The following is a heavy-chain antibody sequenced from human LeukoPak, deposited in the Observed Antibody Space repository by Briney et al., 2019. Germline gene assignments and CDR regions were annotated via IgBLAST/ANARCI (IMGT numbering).Heavy chain of an antibody. CDR3: ATLVVGSTYYYYYGMDV. CDR2: FDPEDGET. D-gene: IGHD2-8*02. V-gene: IGHV1-24*01. Sequence: ASVKVSCKVSGYTLTELSMHWVRQAPGKGLEWMGGFDPEDGETIYAQKFQGRVTMTEDTSTDTAYMELSSLRSEDTAVYYCATLVVGSTYYYYYGMDVWGQGTTVTVSS. CDR1: GYTLTELS. J-gene: IGHJ6*02.